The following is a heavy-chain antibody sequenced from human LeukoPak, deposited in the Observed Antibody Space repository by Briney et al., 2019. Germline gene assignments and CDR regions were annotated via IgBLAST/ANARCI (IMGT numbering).Heavy chain of an antibody. J-gene: IGHJ5*02. CDR2: IYSGGTT. CDR1: GFTVSNSY. Sequence: PGGSLRLSCAASGFTVSNSYMNWVRQAPGKGLEWVSVIYSGGTTYYADSVKGRFTISRDNSKNTLYLQVNSLRGEDTAVYYCALGYCGVISCNWFDPWGQGTLVTVSS. D-gene: IGHD2-2*01. CDR3: ALGYCGVISCNWFDP. V-gene: IGHV3-53*01.